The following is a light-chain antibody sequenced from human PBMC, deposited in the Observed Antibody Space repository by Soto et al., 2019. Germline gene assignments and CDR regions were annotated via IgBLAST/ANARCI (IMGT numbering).Light chain of an antibody. CDR3: QQRSNWPLT. Sequence: EIVLTQSPATLSLSPGERATLSCRASQSVSSYLAWYRQKPGQAPRLLIYDASNRATGIPARFSGSGSGTDFTLTISSLVPEDFAVYYCQQRSNWPLTFGGGTKVDIK. CDR2: DAS. CDR1: QSVSSY. J-gene: IGKJ4*01. V-gene: IGKV3-11*01.